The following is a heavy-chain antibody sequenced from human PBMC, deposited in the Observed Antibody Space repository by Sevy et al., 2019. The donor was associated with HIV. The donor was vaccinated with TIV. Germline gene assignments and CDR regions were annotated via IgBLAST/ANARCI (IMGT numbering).Heavy chain of an antibody. CDR1: GFTFSSYW. Sequence: GGSLRLSCAASGFTFSSYWMSWVRQAPGKGLEWVANIKQDGSEKYYLDSVKGRFTISRDNAKNSLYLQMNSLRAEDTAVYYCAREDYDYIWGSLYYFDYWGQGTLVTVSS. D-gene: IGHD3-16*01. CDR2: IKQDGSEK. V-gene: IGHV3-7*03. J-gene: IGHJ4*02. CDR3: AREDYDYIWGSLYYFDY.